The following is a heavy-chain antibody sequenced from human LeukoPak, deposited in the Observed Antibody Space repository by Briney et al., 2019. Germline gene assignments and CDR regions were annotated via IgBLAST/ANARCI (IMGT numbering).Heavy chain of an antibody. CDR2: IKEDGSQT. Sequence: PGGSLRLSCVASGFTFSRSWMDWVRQAPGKGLEWVANIKEDGSQTYYVDSAKGRFTISRDNAKNSLYLRMDSLRVEDTAIYYCANSLDYWGRGTLVTVSS. D-gene: IGHD2-21*01. J-gene: IGHJ4*02. V-gene: IGHV3-7*01. CDR1: GFTFSRSW. CDR3: ANSLDY.